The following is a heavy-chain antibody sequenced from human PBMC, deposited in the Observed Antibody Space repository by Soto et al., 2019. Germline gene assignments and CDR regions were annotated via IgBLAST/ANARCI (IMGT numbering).Heavy chain of an antibody. J-gene: IGHJ5*02. CDR3: ASPKIAFYNWFDP. V-gene: IGHV4-39*01. CDR2: IYYSGST. CDR1: GGSISSYY. Sequence: SETQSHTCSVSGGSISSYYWSWIRLPPGKGLEWIGSIYYSGSTYYDPSLKSRVTISVDTSKNQFSLKLSSVTAADTAVYYCASPKIAFYNWFDPWGQGTLVTVSS. D-gene: IGHD3-3*02.